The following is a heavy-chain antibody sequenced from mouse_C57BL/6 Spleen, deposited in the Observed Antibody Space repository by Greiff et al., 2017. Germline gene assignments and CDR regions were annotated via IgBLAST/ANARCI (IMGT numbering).Heavy chain of an antibody. CDR3: ARYCDYDRDYAMDY. CDR2: IYPGDGDT. CDR1: GYAFSSSW. D-gene: IGHD2-4*01. Sequence: QVQLQQSGPELVKPGASVKISCKASGYAFSSSWMNWVKQRPGKGLEWIGRIYPGDGDTNYNGKFKGKATLTADKSSSTAYMQLSSLTSEDSAVYFCARYCDYDRDYAMDYWGQGTSVTVSS. V-gene: IGHV1-82*01. J-gene: IGHJ4*01.